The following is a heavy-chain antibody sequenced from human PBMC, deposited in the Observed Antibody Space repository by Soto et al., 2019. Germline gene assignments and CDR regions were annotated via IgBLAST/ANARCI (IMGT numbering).Heavy chain of an antibody. CDR2: ISSSSSTI. V-gene: IGHV3-48*02. Sequence: GGSLRLSCAASGFTFSSYSMNWVRQAPGKGLEWVSYISSSSSTIYYADSVNGRFTISRDNAKNSLYLQMNSLRDEDTAVYYCARDHFGAAADFYYYMDFWGKVTPVTVSS. J-gene: IGHJ6*03. CDR1: GFTFSSYS. D-gene: IGHD6-13*01. CDR3: ARDHFGAAADFYYYMDF.